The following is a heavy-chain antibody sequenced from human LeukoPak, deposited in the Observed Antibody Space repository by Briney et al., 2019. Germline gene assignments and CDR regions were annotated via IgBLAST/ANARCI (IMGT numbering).Heavy chain of an antibody. CDR3: ARGQRRRTLTTRYYYYMDI. V-gene: IGHV4-34*01. Sequence: SETLSLTCAFYGESFTSFYWAWIRQPPGKGLEWIGDISHRGTTNYNPSLKSRVSMSLDTSKNQFSLSLSSVSAADTAVYFCARGQRRRTLTTRYYYYMDIWDKGNTVIVSS. CDR1: GESFTSFY. CDR2: ISHRGTT. J-gene: IGHJ6*03. D-gene: IGHD4-11*01.